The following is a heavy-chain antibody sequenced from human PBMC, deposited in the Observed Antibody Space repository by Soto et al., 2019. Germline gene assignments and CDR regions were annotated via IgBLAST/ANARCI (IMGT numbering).Heavy chain of an antibody. CDR1: GFTFSSYG. J-gene: IGHJ6*02. CDR2: IWYDGSNK. CDR3: ARYKRYGRTSDGIYGMDV. Sequence: QVQLVESGGGVVQPGRSLRLSCAASGFTFSSYGMHWVRQAPGKGLEWVAVIWYDGSNKYYADSVKGRFTISRDNSRNTLYLQMNSLRAEDTAVYYCARYKRYGRTSDGIYGMDVWGQGTTVTVSS. V-gene: IGHV3-33*01. D-gene: IGHD1-1*01.